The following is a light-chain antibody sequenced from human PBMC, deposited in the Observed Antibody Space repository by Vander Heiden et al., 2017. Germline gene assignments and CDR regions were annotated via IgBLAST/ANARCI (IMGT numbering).Light chain of an antibody. J-gene: IGKJ2*01. CDR3: QQYYTTPYT. CDR2: WAS. CDR1: QSVIYSSNDKNY. Sequence: DRLLTHSPASLAVSLGERATINCKSSQSVIYSSNDKNYLAWYQHKAGRPPKLLIYWASTRESGVPDRFSGSGSGTNFTLTISGLQAEDVAVYYCQQYYTTPYTFGQGTKV. V-gene: IGKV4-1*01.